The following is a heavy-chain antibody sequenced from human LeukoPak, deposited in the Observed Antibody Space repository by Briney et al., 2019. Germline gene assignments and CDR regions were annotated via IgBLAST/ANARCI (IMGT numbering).Heavy chain of an antibody. Sequence: GASVTVSFTSSGYTFTIYDINWVRQAPAQGLEWMGWMNPNSGNTGYAQKFQGRVTITRNTSISTAYMELSSLRSEDTAVYYCARVRAARNWFDHWGQGTLVTVSS. CDR1: GYTFTIYD. V-gene: IGHV1-8*03. CDR2: MNPNSGNT. D-gene: IGHD4-17*01. J-gene: IGHJ5*02. CDR3: ARVRAARNWFDH.